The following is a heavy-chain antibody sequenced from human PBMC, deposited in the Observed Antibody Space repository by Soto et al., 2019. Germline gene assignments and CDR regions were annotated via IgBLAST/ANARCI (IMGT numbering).Heavy chain of an antibody. D-gene: IGHD1-26*01. CDR3: VRGEWELRSFDD. CDR2: IHSAGTT. CDR1: GDSISSHY. Sequence: QVQLRESGPGLVTPSETLSVTCTVSGDSISSHYWSWIRQSPGKGLEWIGYIHSAGTTNYQASLKSRVTLSLDTSNNVFSMRLTSVTAGDTGVYYCVRGEWELRSFDDWGQGTLVTVSS. V-gene: IGHV4-59*08. J-gene: IGHJ4*02.